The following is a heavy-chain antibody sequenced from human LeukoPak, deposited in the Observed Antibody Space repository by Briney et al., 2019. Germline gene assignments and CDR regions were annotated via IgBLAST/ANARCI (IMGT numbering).Heavy chain of an antibody. CDR3: ARDFSAWSRDY. CDR1: GFTLSSYE. J-gene: IGHJ4*02. D-gene: IGHD6-19*01. CDR2: ISSSGNLI. V-gene: IGHV3-48*03. Sequence: GGSLRLSCAASGFTLSSYEMNWVRQAPGKGLEWVSYISSSGNLIYYADSVKGRFTISRDNAKNSLYLQMNSLRVEDTAVYYCARDFSAWSRDYWGQGTLVTVSS.